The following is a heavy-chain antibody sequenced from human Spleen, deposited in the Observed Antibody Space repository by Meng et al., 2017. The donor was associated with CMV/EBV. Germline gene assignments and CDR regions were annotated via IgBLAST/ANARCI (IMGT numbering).Heavy chain of an antibody. Sequence: GESLKISCAASGFTFSGYAMNWVRQAPGKGLEWVAVIYSDDSSTYYAESVKGRFTISRDNSKNTLYLQMNSLSVEETAVYYCARTDVWGQGTTVTVSS. CDR3: ARTDV. CDR2: IYSDDSST. J-gene: IGHJ6*02. CDR1: GFTFSGYA. V-gene: IGHV3-23*03.